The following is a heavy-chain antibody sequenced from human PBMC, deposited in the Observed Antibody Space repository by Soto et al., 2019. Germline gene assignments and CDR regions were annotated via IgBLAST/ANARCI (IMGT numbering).Heavy chain of an antibody. CDR2: IYYSGST. CDR3: ATSAGGGLLIFDY. J-gene: IGHJ4*02. V-gene: IGHV4-39*01. Sequence: SETLSLTCTVSGGSISSSSYYWGWIRQPPGKGLEWIGSIYYSGSTYYNPSLKSRVTISVDTSKNQFSQKLSSVTAADTAVYYGATSAGGGLLIFDYWGQGTLVTVSS. CDR1: GGSISSSSYY. D-gene: IGHD2-15*01.